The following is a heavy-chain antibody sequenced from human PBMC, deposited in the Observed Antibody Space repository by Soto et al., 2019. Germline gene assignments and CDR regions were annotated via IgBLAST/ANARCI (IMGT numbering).Heavy chain of an antibody. J-gene: IGHJ4*02. Sequence: VLLRLCWAAAGFTCVNHGGSWILQAPGKGLEWVSGLSGSGSSTYYADSVKGRFTISRDNSKNTLYLRMNSLRAEDTAVYYCAKHLNWDYFDYWGQGTLVTVSS. CDR1: GFTCVNHG. CDR2: LSGSGSST. D-gene: IGHD7-27*01. CDR3: AKHLNWDYFDY. V-gene: IGHV3-23*01.